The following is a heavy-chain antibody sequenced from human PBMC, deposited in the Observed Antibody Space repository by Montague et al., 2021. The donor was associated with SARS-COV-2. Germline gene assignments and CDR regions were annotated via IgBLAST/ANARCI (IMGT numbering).Heavy chain of an antibody. V-gene: IGHV4-39*01. Sequence: SETLSLTCTVSGGSISSSSYYWGWIRQPPGKGLEWIGSIYYSGSTYYNPSLKSRVTISVDTSKNQFSLKLSSVTAADTAVYYCARHGDQLLLEYWFDPWGQGTLVPVSS. D-gene: IGHD2-2*01. CDR1: GGSISSSSYY. CDR3: ARHGDQLLLEYWFDP. CDR2: IYYSGST. J-gene: IGHJ5*02.